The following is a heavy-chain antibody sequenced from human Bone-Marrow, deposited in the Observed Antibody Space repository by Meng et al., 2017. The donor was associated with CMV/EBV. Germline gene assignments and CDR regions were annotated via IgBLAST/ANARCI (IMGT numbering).Heavy chain of an antibody. CDR3: AKDSIVVVPAAGDGFDP. D-gene: IGHD2-2*01. CDR1: FTFSSYG. CDR2: IRYDGSNK. V-gene: IGHV3-30*02. J-gene: IGHJ5*02. Sequence: FTFSSYGMHWVRQAPGKGLEWVAFIRYDGSNKYYADSVKGRFTISRDNSKNTLYLQMNSLRAEDTAVYYCAKDSIVVVPAAGDGFDPWGQGTLVTVSS.